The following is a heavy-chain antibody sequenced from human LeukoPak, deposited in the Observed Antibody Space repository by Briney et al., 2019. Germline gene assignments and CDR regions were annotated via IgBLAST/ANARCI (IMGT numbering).Heavy chain of an antibody. CDR1: GYTFTSYD. CDR3: ARASGGYSYGRGHYYYGMDV. J-gene: IGHJ6*02. Sequence: GASVKVSCKASGYTFTSYDNNWVRQAPGQGLEWVGWMNPYSGNTGYAQKFQGRVSMTRTTSISTAYMELSSLRSEDTAVYYCARASGGYSYGRGHYYYGMDVWGQGTTVTVSS. CDR2: MNPYSGNT. V-gene: IGHV1-8*01. D-gene: IGHD5-18*01.